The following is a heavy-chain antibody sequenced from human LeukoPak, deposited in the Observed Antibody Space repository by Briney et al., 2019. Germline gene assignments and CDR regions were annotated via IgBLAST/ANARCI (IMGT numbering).Heavy chain of an antibody. J-gene: IGHJ5*02. CDR1: GGSISSSSYY. D-gene: IGHD6-13*01. CDR2: IYTSGST. V-gene: IGHV4-61*02. Sequence: PSETLSLTCTVSGGSISSSSYYWSWIRQPAGKGLEWIGRIYTSGSTNYNPSLKSRVTMSVDTSKNQFSLKLSSVTAADTAVYYCARQQLRLAFDPWGQGTLVTVSS. CDR3: ARQQLRLAFDP.